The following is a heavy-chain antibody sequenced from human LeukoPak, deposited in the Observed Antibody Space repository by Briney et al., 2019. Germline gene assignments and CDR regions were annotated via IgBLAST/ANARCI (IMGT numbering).Heavy chain of an antibody. J-gene: IGHJ4*02. CDR3: ARVEEVAGYDY. Sequence: PGGSLRLSCAASGFTFSSYAMHWVRQAPGKGLEWVAVISYDGSNKYYADSVKGRFTISRDNSKNTLYLQMNSLRAEDTAVYYCARVEEVAGYDYWGQGTLVTVSS. D-gene: IGHD6-19*01. CDR1: GFTFSSYA. V-gene: IGHV3-30-3*01. CDR2: ISYDGSNK.